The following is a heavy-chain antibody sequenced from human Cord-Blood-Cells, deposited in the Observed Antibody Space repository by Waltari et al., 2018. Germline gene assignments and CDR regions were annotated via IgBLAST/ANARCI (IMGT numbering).Heavy chain of an antibody. CDR2: ISYDGSNK. Sequence: SGGGVVQPGRSLRLSCAASGFTFSSYGMHWVRQAPGKGLEWVAVISYDGSNKYYADSVKGRFTISRDNSKNTLYLQMNSLRAEDTAVYYCAKDGLIAAAGDYWGQGTLVTVSS. CDR3: AKDGLIAAAGDY. V-gene: IGHV3-30*18. D-gene: IGHD6-13*01. J-gene: IGHJ4*02. CDR1: GFTFSSYG.